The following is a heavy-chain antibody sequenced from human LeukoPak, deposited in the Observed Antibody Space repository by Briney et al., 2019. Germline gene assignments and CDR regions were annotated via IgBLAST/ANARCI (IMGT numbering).Heavy chain of an antibody. J-gene: IGHJ4*02. Sequence: ASVKVYCKASGYTFTGYYMHWVRQAPGQGLEWMGWINPNSGGTNYAQKFQGRVTMTRDTSISTAYMELSRLRSDGTAVYYCAREGYCSSTSCYYFDYWGQGTLVTVSS. CDR1: GYTFTGYY. CDR2: INPNSGGT. CDR3: AREGYCSSTSCYYFDY. V-gene: IGHV1-2*02. D-gene: IGHD2-2*01.